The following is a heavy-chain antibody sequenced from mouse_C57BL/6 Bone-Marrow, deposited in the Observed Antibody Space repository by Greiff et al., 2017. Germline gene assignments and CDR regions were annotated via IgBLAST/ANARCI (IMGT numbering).Heavy chain of an antibody. CDR3: ARGSSYQYYLDY. Sequence: VQLQQPGAELVKPGASVKLSCKASGYTFTSYWMQWVKQRPGQGLEWIGEIDPSDSYTNYNQKFKGKATLTVDTSSSTAYMQLSSLTSEDSAVYFCARGSSYQYYLDYWGQGTTLTVSS. V-gene: IGHV1-50*01. CDR2: IDPSDSYT. CDR1: GYTFTSYW. D-gene: IGHD1-1*01. J-gene: IGHJ2*01.